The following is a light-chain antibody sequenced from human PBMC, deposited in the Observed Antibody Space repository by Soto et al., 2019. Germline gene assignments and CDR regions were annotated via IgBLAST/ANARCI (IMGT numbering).Light chain of an antibody. CDR3: NSRTSSGSSV. J-gene: IGLJ2*01. CDR2: EVS. V-gene: IGLV2-14*01. CDR1: NSDVGGYNY. Sequence: QSALTQPASVSGSPGQSITISCTGTNSDVGGYNYVSWYQQHPGKAPKLMIYEVSKRPSGVSNRFSGSKSGNTASLTISGLQADYEAEYYCNSRTSSGSSVFGGGTKLTVL.